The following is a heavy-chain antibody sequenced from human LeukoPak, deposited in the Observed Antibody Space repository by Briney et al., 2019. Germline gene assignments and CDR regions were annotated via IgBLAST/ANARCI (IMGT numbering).Heavy chain of an antibody. J-gene: IGHJ5*02. V-gene: IGHV3-23*01. D-gene: IGHD6-6*01. Sequence: GGSLRLSCAASGFTFSSYAMNWVRQAPGKGLEWVSNISGSGGSTYYADSVKGRFTISRDNSKNTLYLQMNVLRAENTAVYCGARANASKLLAWFDHWGQGTMVTVSS. CDR1: GFTFSSYA. CDR3: ARANASKLLAWFDH. CDR2: ISGSGGST.